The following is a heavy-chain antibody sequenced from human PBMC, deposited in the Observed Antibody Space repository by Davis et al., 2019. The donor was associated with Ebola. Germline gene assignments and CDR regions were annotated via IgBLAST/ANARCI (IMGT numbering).Heavy chain of an antibody. Sequence: AASVKVSCKASGGTFSSYAISWVRQAPGQGLEWMGGIIPIFGTANYAQKFRGRVTITADKSTSTAYMELSSLRSEDTAVYYCATDRAGQQLFAFDIWGQGTMVTVSS. CDR2: IIPIFGTA. CDR3: ATDRAGQQLFAFDI. J-gene: IGHJ3*02. D-gene: IGHD6-13*01. CDR1: GGTFSSYA. V-gene: IGHV1-69*06.